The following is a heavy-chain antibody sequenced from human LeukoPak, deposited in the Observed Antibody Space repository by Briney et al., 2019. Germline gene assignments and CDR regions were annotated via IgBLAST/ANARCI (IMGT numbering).Heavy chain of an antibody. J-gene: IGHJ3*02. CDR3: ARAGGQLGLRGAFDI. V-gene: IGHV4-59*11. D-gene: IGHD4-17*01. Sequence: SETLSLTCTVSGGSISSHYWRWVRQPPGKGLEWIGYIYYSGSTNYTPSLKSRVTISGDTSKNQFSLKLSSVTAADTAMYYCARAGGQLGLRGAFDIWGKGTMVTVSS. CDR1: GGSISSHY. CDR2: IYYSGST.